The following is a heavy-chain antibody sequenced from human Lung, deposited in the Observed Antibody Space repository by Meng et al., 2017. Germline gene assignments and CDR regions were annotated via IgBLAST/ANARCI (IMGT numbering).Heavy chain of an antibody. Sequence: QVQLQHWGAGLLKPSETLSLTCVVSGGSFSDYYWSWIRQPPGKGLEWIGEINHSGSTNYNPSLESRATISVDTSQNNLSLKLSSVTAADSAVYYCARGPTTMAHDFDYWGQGTLVTASS. CDR3: ARGPTTMAHDFDY. CDR1: GGSFSDYY. J-gene: IGHJ4*02. D-gene: IGHD4-11*01. CDR2: INHSGST. V-gene: IGHV4-34*01.